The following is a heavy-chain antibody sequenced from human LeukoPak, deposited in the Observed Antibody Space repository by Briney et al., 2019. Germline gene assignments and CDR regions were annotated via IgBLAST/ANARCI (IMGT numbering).Heavy chain of an antibody. CDR1: GVTFSNYGISSYG. V-gene: IGHV3-23*01. CDR3: AKVLTKGVY. J-gene: IGHJ4*02. D-gene: IGHD4/OR15-4a*01. CDR2: ISGSGGST. Sequence: GGSLRLSCEASGVTFSNYGISSYGMHWVRQAPGKGLEWVSAISGSGGSTYYADSVKGRFTISRDNSKNTLYLQMNSLRAEDTAVYYCAKVLTKGVYWGQGTLVTVSS.